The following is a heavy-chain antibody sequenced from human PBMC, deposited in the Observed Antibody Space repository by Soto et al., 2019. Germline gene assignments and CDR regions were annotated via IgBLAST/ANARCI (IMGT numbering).Heavy chain of an antibody. CDR3: AGVLPAAPHLYY. CDR2: INSDGSST. J-gene: IGHJ4*02. D-gene: IGHD2-2*01. CDR1: GFTFSSYW. Sequence: PGGALRLSCSASGFTFSSYWMHWVRQAPGKGLVWVSRINSDGSSTSYADSVKGRFTISRDNAKNTLYLQMNSLRAEDTAVYYCAGVLPAAPHLYYWGQGTLVTVSS. V-gene: IGHV3-74*01.